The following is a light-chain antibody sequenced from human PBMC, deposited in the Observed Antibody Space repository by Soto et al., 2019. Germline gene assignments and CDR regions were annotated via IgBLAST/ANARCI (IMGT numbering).Light chain of an antibody. Sequence: DIQMTQSPSTLSASVGDRVTITCRASQSISSWLAWYQQKPGKAPKVLIYKASTLESGVPSRFSGSGSGTEFTHTISSLQPDDFATYYCQQYYSYFPYTFGQGTKLEIK. CDR3: QQYYSYFPYT. CDR2: KAS. CDR1: QSISSW. V-gene: IGKV1-5*03. J-gene: IGKJ2*01.